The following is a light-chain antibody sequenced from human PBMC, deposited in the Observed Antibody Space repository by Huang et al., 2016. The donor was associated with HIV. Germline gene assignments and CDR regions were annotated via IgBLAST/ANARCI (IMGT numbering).Light chain of an antibody. CDR2: AAS. J-gene: IGKJ2*01. Sequence: DIQMTQSPFGMSASVGDRVTITCRASQGINNSLSWFQQKPGKVPKRLIFAASNLQSGVQARLSGSGSGTEFTLTISSLHPEDFATYYCLQYDSYPFIFGQGTKLEIK. CDR1: QGINNS. V-gene: IGKV1-17*03. CDR3: LQYDSYPFI.